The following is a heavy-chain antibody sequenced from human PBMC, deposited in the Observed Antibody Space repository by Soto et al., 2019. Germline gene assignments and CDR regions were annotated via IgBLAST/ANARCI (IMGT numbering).Heavy chain of an antibody. J-gene: IGHJ6*02. CDR1: GCSISSSSYY. Sequence: SETLSLTCTVSGCSISSSSYYWGWIRQPPGKGLEWIGSIYYSGSTYYNPSLKSRVTISVDTSKNQFSLKLSSVTAADTAVYYCARRDAGAARNYYYGMDVWGQGTTVT. V-gene: IGHV4-39*01. D-gene: IGHD6-6*01. CDR2: IYYSGST. CDR3: ARRDAGAARNYYYGMDV.